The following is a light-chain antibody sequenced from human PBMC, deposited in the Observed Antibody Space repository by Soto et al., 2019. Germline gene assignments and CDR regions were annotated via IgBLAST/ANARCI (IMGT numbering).Light chain of an antibody. Sequence: EIVLTQSPGTLSLSPGERASLSCRASQTVSSSSLAWYQQKPGQAPRLLIYGASNRATGIPDRFSGSGSGTDFTLTISRLEPADFAVYYWQQYDRSPPNYTFGQGTKLEI. V-gene: IGKV3-20*01. CDR1: QTVSSSS. CDR2: GAS. J-gene: IGKJ2*01. CDR3: QQYDRSPPNYT.